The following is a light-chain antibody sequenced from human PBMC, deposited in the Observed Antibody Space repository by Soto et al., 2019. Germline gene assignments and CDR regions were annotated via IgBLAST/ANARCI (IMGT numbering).Light chain of an antibody. CDR1: GSDIAVYDY. CDR2: EVT. CDR3: SSFSGSNTLV. V-gene: IGLV2-8*01. Sequence: QSALTQPPSASGSPGQSVTISCAGTGSDIAVYDYVSWYQQYPGKAPKLIIFEVTKRPSGVPDRFSGSKSGNTASLTVSGLLADDEAVYYCSSFSGSNTLVFGGGTKRTVL. J-gene: IGLJ3*02.